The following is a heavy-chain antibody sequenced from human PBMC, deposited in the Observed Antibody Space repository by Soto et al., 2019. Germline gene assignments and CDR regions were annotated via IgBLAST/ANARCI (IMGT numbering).Heavy chain of an antibody. D-gene: IGHD3-16*01. V-gene: IGHV3-30-3*01. J-gene: IGHJ4*02. CDR3: ARDRGEGGFDY. CDR1: GFTFSSYA. CDR2: ISYDGSNK. Sequence: QVQLVESGGGVVQPGRSLRLSCAASGFTFSSYAMHWVRQAPGKGLEWVAVISYDGSNKYYADSVKGRFTISRDNSKNTLYLQMDSLGAEDTAVYYCARDRGEGGFDYWGQGTLVTVSS.